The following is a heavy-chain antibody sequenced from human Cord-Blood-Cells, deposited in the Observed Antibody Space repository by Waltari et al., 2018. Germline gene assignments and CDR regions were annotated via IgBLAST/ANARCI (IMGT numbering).Heavy chain of an antibody. V-gene: IGHV4-39*01. J-gene: IGHJ4*02. CDR3: ARHGPTRPASWGDY. CDR2: IYYSGAT. Sequence: QLQLQESGPGLVKPSETLSLTCTVSGGSISSSSYYWGWIRQPPGKGLGWIGSIYYSGATYNNPPLKSRVTISVDTSKNQFSLKLSSVTAADTAVYYCARHGPTRPASWGDYWGQGTLVTVSS. D-gene: IGHD3-16*01. CDR1: GGSISSSSYY.